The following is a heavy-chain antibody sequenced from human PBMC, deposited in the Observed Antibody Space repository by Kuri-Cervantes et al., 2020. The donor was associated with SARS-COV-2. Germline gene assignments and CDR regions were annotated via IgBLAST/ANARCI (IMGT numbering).Heavy chain of an antibody. CDR1: GFTFSSYS. CDR2: ISSSSSYI. CDR3: ARTSTWSIYFDY. Sequence: GGSLRPSCAASGFTFSSYSMNWVRQAPGKGLEWVSSISSSSSYIYYAGSVKGRFTISRDNAKNSLYLQMNSLRAEDTAVYYCARTSTWSIYFDYWGQGTLVTVSS. D-gene: IGHD2-8*02. V-gene: IGHV3-21*01. J-gene: IGHJ4*02.